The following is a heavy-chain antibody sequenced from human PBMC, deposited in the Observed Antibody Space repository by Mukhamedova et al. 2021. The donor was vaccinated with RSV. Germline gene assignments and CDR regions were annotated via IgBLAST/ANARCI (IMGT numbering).Heavy chain of an antibody. CDR1: GFTFSSYA. CDR2: ISYDGSKK. J-gene: IGHJ3*02. D-gene: IGHD1-26*01. V-gene: IGHV3-30*04. Sequence: GFTFSSYAMHWVRQAPGKGLEWVAVISYDGSKKYYADSVKGRFTISRDNSKNTLYLQMNSLRAEDTAVYYCARDASLSSIVFAFD. CDR3: ARDASLSSIVFAFD.